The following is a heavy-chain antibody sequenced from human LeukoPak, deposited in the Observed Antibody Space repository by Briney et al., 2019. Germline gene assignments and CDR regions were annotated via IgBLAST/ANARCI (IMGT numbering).Heavy chain of an antibody. J-gene: IGHJ3*02. V-gene: IGHV1-46*01. CDR2: INPSGGST. Sequence: ASVKVSCKASGFTFTNYNMHWVRQAPGQRLEWMGIINPSGGSTNYAQNFQGRVTMTRDTSTSTVYMELGSLRSEDTAVYYCARVRDGYNDAYDIWGQGTMVTVPS. CDR1: GFTFTNYN. D-gene: IGHD5-24*01. CDR3: ARVRDGYNDAYDI.